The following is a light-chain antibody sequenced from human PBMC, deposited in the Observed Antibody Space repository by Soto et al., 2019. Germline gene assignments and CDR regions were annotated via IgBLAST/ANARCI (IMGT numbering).Light chain of an antibody. Sequence: QSVLTQPPSVSGAPGQRVTISCTGSSSNIGAGSDVHWYQQLPGTAPKLLIYGNSNRPSGVPDRFSGSKSGTSASLAITWLQAEDEADYYCQSYDSSLSGWVFGGGTKLTVL. CDR3: QSYDSSLSGWV. V-gene: IGLV1-40*01. CDR1: SSNIGAGSD. CDR2: GNS. J-gene: IGLJ3*02.